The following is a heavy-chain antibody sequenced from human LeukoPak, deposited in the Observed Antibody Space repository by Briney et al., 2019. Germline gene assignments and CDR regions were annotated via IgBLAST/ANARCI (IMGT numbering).Heavy chain of an antibody. V-gene: IGHV3-30*02. J-gene: IGHJ4*02. CDR3: AKDSGYTSSWYFGDY. Sequence: GGSLRLSCVAPGFTFSSYGMHWVRQAPGRGLEWVAFIRYDGSNKYYVDSVKGRFTISKDNSKNTLYLQMNSLRAEDTAFYYCAKDSGYTSSWYFGDYWGQGTLVTVSS. CDR2: IRYDGSNK. CDR1: GFTFSSYG. D-gene: IGHD6-13*01.